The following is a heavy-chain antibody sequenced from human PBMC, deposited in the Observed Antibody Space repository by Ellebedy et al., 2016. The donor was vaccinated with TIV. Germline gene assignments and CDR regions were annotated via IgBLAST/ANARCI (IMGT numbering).Heavy chain of an antibody. D-gene: IGHD3-22*01. V-gene: IGHV4-39*01. CDR2: IYYSGST. CDR3: ARCSYDSSGFYYYYGMDV. J-gene: IGHJ6*02. Sequence: MPSETLSLTCTVSGGSISSSSYYWGWIRQPPGKGLEWIGSIYYSGSTYYNPSLKSRVTISVDTSKNQVSLKLSSVTAADTAVYYCARCSYDSSGFYYYYGMDVWGQGTTVTVSS. CDR1: GGSISSSSYY.